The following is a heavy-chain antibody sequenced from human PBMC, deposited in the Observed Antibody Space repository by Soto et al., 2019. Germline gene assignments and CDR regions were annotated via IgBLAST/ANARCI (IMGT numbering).Heavy chain of an antibody. J-gene: IGHJ4*02. CDR2: HNVYNGDI. Sequence: ASVKVSCKASGGILSHYAVSWVRQAPGQGPEWLGWHNVYNGDINYSQKFQGRVTMTADTSTSTAYMELRRLTSDDTAVYYCARDSLGGPLLATIHFDSWGPGTLVTVSS. CDR3: ARDSLGGPLLATIHFDS. V-gene: IGHV1-18*01. CDR1: GGILSHYA. D-gene: IGHD5-12*01.